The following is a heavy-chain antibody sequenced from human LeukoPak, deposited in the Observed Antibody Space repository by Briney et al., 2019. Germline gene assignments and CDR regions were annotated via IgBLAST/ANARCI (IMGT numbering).Heavy chain of an antibody. D-gene: IGHD3-10*01. J-gene: IGHJ4*02. CDR2: IWHYGSQK. CDR1: GFPFSTYA. CDR3: ARAIFGSGSYPDF. Sequence: GRSLRLSCAASGFPFSTYAVHWGRRAPGRGVEWVARIWHYGSQKFYADSVRGQFTTSRDTYKNTVSLKTNNLTPEDTAVYYCARAIFGSGSYPDFWGQGTLVTVSS. V-gene: IGHV3-33*01.